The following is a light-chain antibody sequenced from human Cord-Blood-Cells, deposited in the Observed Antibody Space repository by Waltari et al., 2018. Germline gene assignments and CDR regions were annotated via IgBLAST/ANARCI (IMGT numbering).Light chain of an antibody. J-gene: IGKJ3*01. CDR1: QGISNY. Sequence: DIQMTQSPSSLSASVGDRVTITCRASQGISNYLAWYQQKPGKVPKLLIYAASTLHSGFPSRFSGSGSGTDFTLTISSLQPEDVATYYCQKYNSALFTFGPGTKVDIK. V-gene: IGKV1-27*01. CDR2: AAS. CDR3: QKYNSALFT.